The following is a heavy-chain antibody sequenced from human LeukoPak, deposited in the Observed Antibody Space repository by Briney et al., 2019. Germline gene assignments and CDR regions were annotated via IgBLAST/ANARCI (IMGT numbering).Heavy chain of an antibody. J-gene: IGHJ5*02. CDR1: GGTFSSYA. D-gene: IGHD2-15*01. CDR2: IIPILGIA. CDR3: ARGGIPRYCSGGSCPNWFDP. V-gene: IGHV1-69*04. Sequence: SVKVSCKAFGGTFSSYAISWVRQAPGQGLEWMGRIIPILGIANYAQKFQGRVTITADKSTSTAYMELSSLRSEDTAVYYCARGGIPRYCSGGSCPNWFDPWGQGTLVTVSS.